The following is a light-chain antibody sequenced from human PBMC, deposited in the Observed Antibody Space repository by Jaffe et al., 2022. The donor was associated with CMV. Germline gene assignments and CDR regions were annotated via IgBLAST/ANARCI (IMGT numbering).Light chain of an antibody. CDR2: AAS. J-gene: IGKJ2*01. CDR1: QSVSSSY. V-gene: IGKV3-20*01. CDR3: QQYGSSPLA. Sequence: EIVLTQSPGILSLSPGDRATLSCRASQSVSSSYFAWYQQKPGQAPRLLIYAASSRATGIPDRFSGSGSGTDFTLTISRLEPEDFAVYYCQQYGSSPLAFGQGTKLEIK.